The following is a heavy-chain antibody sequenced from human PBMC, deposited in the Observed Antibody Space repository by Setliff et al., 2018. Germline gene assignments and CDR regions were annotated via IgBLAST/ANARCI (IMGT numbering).Heavy chain of an antibody. CDR2: IKQDGSEK. J-gene: IGHJ4*02. Sequence: GGSLRLSCAASGFTFSSYWMSWVRQAPGKGLEWVANIKQDGSEKYHADSVKGRFTISRGNAKNSLYLQMTSLRAEDTAVYYCAREPTVTTLDYWGQGTLVTVSS. D-gene: IGHD4-4*01. CDR1: GFTFSSYW. V-gene: IGHV3-7*01. CDR3: AREPTVTTLDY.